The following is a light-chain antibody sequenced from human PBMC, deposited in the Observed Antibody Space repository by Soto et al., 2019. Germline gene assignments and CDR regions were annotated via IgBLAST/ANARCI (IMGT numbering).Light chain of an antibody. V-gene: IGKV3-20*01. CDR3: QRYGTSLSLT. CDR2: GAS. Sequence: EIVLTQSPGTLSLSPGDRATLSCRASQSVRSNYLAWYQQKPGQAPRLLIYGASSRATGIPDRFSGSGSGTDFTLTISRLEPEDFAVYYCQRYGTSLSLTFGGGTKVEIK. J-gene: IGKJ4*01. CDR1: QSVRSNY.